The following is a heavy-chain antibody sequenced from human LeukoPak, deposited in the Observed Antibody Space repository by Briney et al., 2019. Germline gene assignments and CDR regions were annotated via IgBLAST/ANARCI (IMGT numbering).Heavy chain of an antibody. D-gene: IGHD6-13*01. CDR2: TYYRSKWYS. CDR3: ARYTSTWYLDY. V-gene: IGHV6-1*01. Sequence: SQTLSLTCAISGDSVSSSSAAWHWLRQSPSRGLEWLGRTYYRSKWYSDFAGPVRSRITINADTSKNQFSLQLESVTPDDTAVYYCARYTSTWYLDYWGQGTLVTVSS. CDR1: GDSVSSSSAA. J-gene: IGHJ4*02.